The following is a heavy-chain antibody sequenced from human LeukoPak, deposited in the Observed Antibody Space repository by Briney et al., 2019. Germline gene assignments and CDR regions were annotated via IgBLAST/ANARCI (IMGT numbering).Heavy chain of an antibody. J-gene: IGHJ4*02. CDR3: ASAQGGYSGYDNDY. Sequence: SQTLSLTCAVYGGSFSGYYWRWIRQPPGKGLERSGEINHRGSTNYNPSLKSRVTISVDTSKNQFSLKLSSVTAADTAVYYCASAQGGYSGYDNDYWGQGTLVTVSS. CDR2: INHRGST. D-gene: IGHD5-12*01. CDR1: GGSFSGYY. V-gene: IGHV4-34*01.